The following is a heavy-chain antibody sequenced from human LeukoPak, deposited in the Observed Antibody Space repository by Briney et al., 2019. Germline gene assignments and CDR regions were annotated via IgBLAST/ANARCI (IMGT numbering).Heavy chain of an antibody. V-gene: IGHV3-74*01. J-gene: IGHJ4*02. CDR3: ARGRYYLDY. CDR1: GFTFRNYR. Sequence: GGSLRLSCAASGFTFRNYRMHWVRQAPGKGLVWVSRINDGGTSTTYADSVKGRFTISRDNAKNTLYLQMNSLRAEDTAVYYCARGRYYLDYWGQGTLVSVSS. CDR2: INDGGTST. D-gene: IGHD3-16*01.